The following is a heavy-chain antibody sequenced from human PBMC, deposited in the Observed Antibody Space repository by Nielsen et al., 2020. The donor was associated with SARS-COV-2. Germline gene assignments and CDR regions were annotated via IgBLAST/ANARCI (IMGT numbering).Heavy chain of an antibody. CDR1: GGSFSGYY. Sequence: SETLSLTCAVYGGSFSGYYWSWIRQPPGKGLEWIGEINHSGTTKYNPSLQSRVTVSVDTSKNQFSLKVTSVTVADTGVYYCAREDEGDNWFDPWGQGVLVTVSS. D-gene: IGHD2-21*01. CDR3: AREDEGDNWFDP. CDR2: INHSGTT. V-gene: IGHV4-34*01. J-gene: IGHJ5*02.